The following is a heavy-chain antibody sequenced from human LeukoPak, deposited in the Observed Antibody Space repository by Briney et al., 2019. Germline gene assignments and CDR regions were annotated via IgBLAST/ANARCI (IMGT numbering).Heavy chain of an antibody. J-gene: IGHJ5*02. D-gene: IGHD3-16*02. CDR1: GYTFTSYD. CDR3: ARINYDYVWGSYRSPTSHNWFDP. Sequence: GASVKVSCKASGYTFTSYDINWVRQATGQGLEWMGWMNPNSGNTGYAQKFQGRVTMTRNTSISTAYMELSSLRSEDTAVYYCARINYDYVWGSYRSPTSHNWFDPWGQGTLVTVSS. V-gene: IGHV1-8*01. CDR2: MNPNSGNT.